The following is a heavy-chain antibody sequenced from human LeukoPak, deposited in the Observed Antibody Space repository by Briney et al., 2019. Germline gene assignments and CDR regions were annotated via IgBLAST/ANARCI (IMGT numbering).Heavy chain of an antibody. CDR1: GFTFSSYA. D-gene: IGHD3-16*01. V-gene: IGHV3-30-3*01. CDR2: ISYDGSNK. CDR3: ATDMTATGGLGY. Sequence: PGGSLRLSCAASGFTFSSYAMHWVRQAPGKGLEWVAVISYDGSNKYYADSVKGRFTISRDNSKNTLYLQMNSLRAEDTAVYYCATDMTATGGLGYWGQGTLVTVSS. J-gene: IGHJ4*02.